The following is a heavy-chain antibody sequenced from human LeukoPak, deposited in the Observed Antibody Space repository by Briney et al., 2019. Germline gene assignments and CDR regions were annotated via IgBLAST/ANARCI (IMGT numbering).Heavy chain of an antibody. D-gene: IGHD3-9*01. CDR2: SSTVTGNI. J-gene: IGHJ6*03. CDR3: ATTGNFYDMDV. Sequence: GGSLRLSCAASGFAFFSTSRHWVRQAPGKGLEWLSYSSTVTGNIYYADSVKGRFTISRDNAKSSLNLQMSSLRAEDTAVYFCATTGNFYDMDVWGKGTTVTVSS. V-gene: IGHV3-48*04. CDR1: GFAFFSTS.